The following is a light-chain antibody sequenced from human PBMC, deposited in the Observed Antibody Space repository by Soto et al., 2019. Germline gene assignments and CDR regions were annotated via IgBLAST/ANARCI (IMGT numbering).Light chain of an antibody. J-gene: IGLJ2*01. CDR2: SNN. Sequence: QSVLTQPPAASGTPGQRVTISCYGSSSNIGSNIVNWYQQLPGTAPKLLIYSNNRRPSGVPDRFSGSKSGTSASLAISGLQSEDEADYYCAAWDDSLNGVVFGGGTKLTVL. CDR1: SSNIGSNI. CDR3: AAWDDSLNGVV. V-gene: IGLV1-44*01.